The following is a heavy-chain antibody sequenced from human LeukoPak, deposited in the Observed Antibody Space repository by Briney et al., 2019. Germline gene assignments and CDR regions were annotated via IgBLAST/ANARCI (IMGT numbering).Heavy chain of an antibody. CDR2: ISAYNGNT. CDR1: GYTFTSYG. J-gene: IGHJ4*02. D-gene: IGHD1-26*01. CDR3: AREGLGPGIVGASDY. V-gene: IGHV1-18*01. Sequence: ASVKVSCKASGYTFTSYGISWVRQAPGQGLEWMGWISAYNGNTNYAQKLQGRVTMTTDTSTSTAYMELRSLRSDDTAVYYCAREGLGPGIVGASDYWGQGTLVTVSS.